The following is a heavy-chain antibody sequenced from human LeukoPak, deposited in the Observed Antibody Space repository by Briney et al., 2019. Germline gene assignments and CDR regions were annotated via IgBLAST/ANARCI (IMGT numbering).Heavy chain of an antibody. CDR3: AKRAAAGTIDY. D-gene: IGHD6-13*01. CDR1: GFTFSSYG. CDR2: ISYDGSNK. J-gene: IGHJ4*02. Sequence: PGGSLRLSCAASGFTFSSYGMHWVRQAPGKGLEWVAVISYDGSNKYYADSVKGRFTIPRDNSKNTLYLQMNSLRAEDTAVYYCAKRAAAGTIDYWGQGTLVTVSS. V-gene: IGHV3-30*18.